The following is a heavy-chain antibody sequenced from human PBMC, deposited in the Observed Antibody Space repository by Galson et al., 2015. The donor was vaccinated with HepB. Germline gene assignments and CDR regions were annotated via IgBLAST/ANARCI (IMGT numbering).Heavy chain of an antibody. CDR3: ARDRIELGNYYMDV. CDR1: GYTFTSYG. J-gene: IGHJ6*03. V-gene: IGHV1-18*01. Sequence: SVKVSCKASGYTFTSYGISRVRQAPGQGLEWMGWISAYNGNTNYAQKLQGRVTMTTDTSTSTAYMELRSLRSDDTAVYYCARDRIELGNYYMDVWGKGTTVTVSS. CDR2: ISAYNGNT. D-gene: IGHD7-27*01.